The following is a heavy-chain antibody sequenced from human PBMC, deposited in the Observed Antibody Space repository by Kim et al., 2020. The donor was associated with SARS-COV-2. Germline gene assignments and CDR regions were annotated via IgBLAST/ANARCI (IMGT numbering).Heavy chain of an antibody. CDR3: VRESTSLYYGWDV. Sequence: SETLSLTCTVSGGSVSSDNYYWSWIRQPAGKGLEWIGRIYTRGSTIYNPSLKSRATISLDTPQNQFSLRLSSVTAADTAVYYCVRESTSLYYGWDVWGQGTTVTVSS. V-gene: IGHV4-61*02. D-gene: IGHD6-6*01. J-gene: IGHJ6*02. CDR2: IYTRGST. CDR1: GGSVSSDNYY.